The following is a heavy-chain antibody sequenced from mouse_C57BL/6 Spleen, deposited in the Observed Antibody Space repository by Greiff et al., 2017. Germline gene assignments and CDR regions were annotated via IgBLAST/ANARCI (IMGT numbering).Heavy chain of an antibody. J-gene: IGHJ3*01. CDR1: GYTFTDYY. V-gene: IGHV1-76*01. CDR2: IYPGSGNT. D-gene: IGHD2-10*01. CDR3: ARGGPYTHAY. Sequence: VQLQQSGAELVRPGASVKLSCKASGYTFTDYYITWVKQRPGQGLEWIARIYPGSGNTYSNEKFKGKATLTAEKSSSTAYMQRNSLTSEDSAVYFCARGGPYTHAYWGQGTLVTVSA.